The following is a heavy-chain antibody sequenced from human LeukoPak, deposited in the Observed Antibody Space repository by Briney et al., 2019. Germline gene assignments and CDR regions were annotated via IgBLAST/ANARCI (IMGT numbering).Heavy chain of an antibody. J-gene: IGHJ3*02. CDR1: GGSISSYY. Sequence: PSETLSLTCTVSGGSISSYYWSWIRQPPGKGLEWIGYIYYSGSTNYNPSLKSRATISVETSKNQLSLKLSSVTAADTAVYYCARALLGHCNGGSCFSGNFDIWGQGTMVTVSS. D-gene: IGHD2-15*01. V-gene: IGHV4-59*01. CDR3: ARALLGHCNGGSCFSGNFDI. CDR2: IYYSGST.